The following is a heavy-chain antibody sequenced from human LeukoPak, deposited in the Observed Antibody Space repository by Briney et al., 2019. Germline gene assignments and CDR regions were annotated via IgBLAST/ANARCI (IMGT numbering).Heavy chain of an antibody. D-gene: IGHD3-10*02. CDR3: AELGITMIGGV. V-gene: IGHV3-48*03. CDR1: GFTFSSYE. J-gene: IGHJ6*04. Sequence: GGSLRLSCAASGFTFSSYEMNWVRQAPGRGLEWVSYISSSGSTVYYADSVKGRFTISRDNAKNSLYLQMNSLRAEDTAVYYCAELGITMIGGVWGKGTTVTISS. CDR2: ISSSGSTV.